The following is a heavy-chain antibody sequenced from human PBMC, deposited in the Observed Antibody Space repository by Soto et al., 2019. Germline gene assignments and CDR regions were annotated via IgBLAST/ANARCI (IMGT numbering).Heavy chain of an antibody. CDR2: ISGSGGST. Sequence: GGSLRLSCAASGFTFSSYAMSWVRQAPGKGLEWVSAISGSGGSTYYADSVKGRFTISRDNSKNTLYLQMNSLRAEDTAVYYCAKDQGRASAAVPNWFDPWGQGTLVTVSS. D-gene: IGHD6-13*01. CDR3: AKDQGRASAAVPNWFDP. J-gene: IGHJ5*02. V-gene: IGHV3-23*01. CDR1: GFTFSSYA.